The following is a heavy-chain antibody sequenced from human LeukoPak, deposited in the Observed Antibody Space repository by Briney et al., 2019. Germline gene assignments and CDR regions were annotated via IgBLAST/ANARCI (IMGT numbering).Heavy chain of an antibody. V-gene: IGHV3-48*02. D-gene: IGHD3-22*01. CDR1: GFTFSTYS. J-gene: IGHJ4*02. Sequence: GGSLRLSCAASGFTFSTYSMNWVRQAPGKGLEWVSYISYSSSAIYYADSVKGRFTIYRDNAKNSLSLQMNSLRDEDTAVYYCARDSYGSSGYYYVSDYWGQGTLVTVSS. CDR3: ARDSYGSSGYYYVSDY. CDR2: ISYSSSAI.